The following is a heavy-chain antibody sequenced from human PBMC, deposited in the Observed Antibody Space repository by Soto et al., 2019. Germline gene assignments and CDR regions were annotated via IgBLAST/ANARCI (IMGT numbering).Heavy chain of an antibody. CDR3: AKRPLTAAGFDY. D-gene: IGHD6-13*01. J-gene: IGHJ4*02. Sequence: EVQLLESGGGLVQPGGSLRLSCTASGFTFSNYAMTWVRQAPGKGLEWVSVITGSGGGTYFVHSVKGRFTISRDKSKNTVYLQMNSLRAEDTAVDYCAKRPLTAAGFDYWGQGTLVTVSS. CDR1: GFTFSNYA. V-gene: IGHV3-23*01. CDR2: ITGSGGGT.